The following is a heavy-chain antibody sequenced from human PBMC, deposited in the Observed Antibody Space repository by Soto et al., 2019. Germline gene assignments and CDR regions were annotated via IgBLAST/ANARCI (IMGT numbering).Heavy chain of an antibody. V-gene: IGHV3-30*04. D-gene: IGHD2-2*02. CDR1: GFTFSSFA. CDR2: ISYDGRKN. Sequence: SGGSLRLSCAASGFTFSSFAMHWARQAPGEGLEWVAFISYDGRKNSYADSVRGRFTVSRDNSKNTVYLQMNSLRAEDTAVYYCARGCSSSDCYTNYYYYYGMDVWGHGTTVTVSS. CDR3: ARGCSSSDCYTNYYYYYGMDV. J-gene: IGHJ6*02.